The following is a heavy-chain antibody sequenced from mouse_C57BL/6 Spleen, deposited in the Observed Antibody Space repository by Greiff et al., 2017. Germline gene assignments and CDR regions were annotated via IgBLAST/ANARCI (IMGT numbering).Heavy chain of an antibody. CDR3: ARYPLYDGYDYYAMDY. CDR1: GFTFTDYY. CDR2: IRNKANGYTT. Sequence: EVMLVESGGGLVQPGGSLSLSCAASGFTFTDYYMSWVRQPPGKALEWLGFIRNKANGYTTEYSASVKGRFTISRDNSQSILYLQMNALRAEDSATYYCARYPLYDGYDYYAMDYWGQGTSVTVSS. D-gene: IGHD2-3*01. V-gene: IGHV7-3*01. J-gene: IGHJ4*01.